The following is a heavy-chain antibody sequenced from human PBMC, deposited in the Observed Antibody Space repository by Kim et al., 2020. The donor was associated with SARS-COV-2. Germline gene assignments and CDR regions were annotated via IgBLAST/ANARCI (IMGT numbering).Heavy chain of an antibody. D-gene: IGHD6-13*01. Sequence: GGSLRLSCAASGFTFSNYWMHWVRQAPGKGLVWVSRINTDESTTNYADSVKGRFTISRDNAKKTLYLQMNSLRAEDTAVYYCARGERAAAGTGYWGQGTLVTVSS. V-gene: IGHV3-74*01. J-gene: IGHJ4*02. CDR2: INTDESTT. CDR1: GFTFSNYW. CDR3: ARGERAAAGTGY.